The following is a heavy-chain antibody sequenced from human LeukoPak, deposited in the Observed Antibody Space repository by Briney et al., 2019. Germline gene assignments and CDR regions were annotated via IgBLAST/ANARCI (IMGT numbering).Heavy chain of an antibody. D-gene: IGHD4-17*01. CDR2: INIDGSNT. CDR3: ARDDYGDYQFDY. J-gene: IGHJ4*02. CDR1: GFTFSNYW. V-gene: IGHV3-74*01. Sequence: PGGSLRLSCSASGFTFSNYWMHWVRQAPGEGLVWVSRINIDGSNTTYADSVKGRFTISRDNAKNTLYLQMNSLRAEDTAVYYCARDDYGDYQFDYWGQGTLVTVSS.